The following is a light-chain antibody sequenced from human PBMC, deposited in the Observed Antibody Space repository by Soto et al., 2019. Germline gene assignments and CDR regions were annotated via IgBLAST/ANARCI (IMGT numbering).Light chain of an antibody. Sequence: IVLTQSPCTLPLSPGERATLSCRASQSVSNNYLAWYQQKPGQAPRLLIYGASNRATGIPDRFSGSGSGTDFTLTISRLEPEDFAVYYCQQYGSSGTFGQGTKVDIK. CDR1: QSVSNNY. CDR3: QQYGSSGT. J-gene: IGKJ1*01. CDR2: GAS. V-gene: IGKV3-20*01.